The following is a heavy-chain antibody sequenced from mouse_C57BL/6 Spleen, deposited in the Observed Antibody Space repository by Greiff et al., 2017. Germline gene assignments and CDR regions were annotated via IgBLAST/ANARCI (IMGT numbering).Heavy chain of an antibody. D-gene: IGHD1-1*01. CDR1: GYTFTSYW. V-gene: IGHV1-69*01. CDR3: ARSDGTKLDD. J-gene: IGHJ4*01. CDR2: IDPSDSYT. Sequence: VQLQQPGAELVMPGASVKLSCKASGYTFTSYWMHWVKQRPGQGLEWIGEIDPSDSYTNYNQKFKGKSTLTVDKSSSTAYMQRSSLTSEDSAVYYCARSDGTKLDDWGQGTSVTVSS.